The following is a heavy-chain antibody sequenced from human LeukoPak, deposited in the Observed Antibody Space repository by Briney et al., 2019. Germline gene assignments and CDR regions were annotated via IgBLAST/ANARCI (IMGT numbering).Heavy chain of an antibody. CDR1: GFTFSSYS. D-gene: IGHD3-22*01. V-gene: IGHV3-21*01. J-gene: IGHJ3*02. CDR2: ISSSSSYI. CDR3: ARLITMIVEDAFDI. Sequence: GGSLRLSCAASGFTFSSYSMNWVRQAPGKGLEWVSSISSSSSYIYYADSVKGRFTISRDNAKNSLYPQMNSLRAEDTAVYYCARLITMIVEDAFDIWGQGTMVTVSS.